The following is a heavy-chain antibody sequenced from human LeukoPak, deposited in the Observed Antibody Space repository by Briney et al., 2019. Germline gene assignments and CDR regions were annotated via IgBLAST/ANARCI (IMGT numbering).Heavy chain of an antibody. CDR2: IYYSGST. Sequence: PSETLSLTCIVSSGSISGHYWSWIRQPPGKGLEWIGYIYYSGSTNYNPSLKSRVTISVDTSNNQFSLELSSVTAADTAVYYCSRDGYSYGRGGYYYMDVWGKGTTVTVSS. CDR1: SGSISGHY. D-gene: IGHD5-18*01. J-gene: IGHJ6*03. CDR3: SRDGYSYGRGGYYYMDV. V-gene: IGHV4-59*11.